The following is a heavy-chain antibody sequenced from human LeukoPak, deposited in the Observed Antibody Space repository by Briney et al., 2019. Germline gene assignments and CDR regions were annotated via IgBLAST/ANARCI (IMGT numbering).Heavy chain of an antibody. J-gene: IGHJ6*02. D-gene: IGHD3-22*01. V-gene: IGHV1-2*02. CDR3: ARGTTMIVVWTTSNYGMDV. Sequence: ASVKVSFTASGYTFTGYYMHWVRQAPGQGLEWMGWINPNSGGTNYAQKFQGRVAMTRDTSISTAYMELSRLRSDDTAVYYCARGTTMIVVWTTSNYGMDVWGQARTVSVSS. CDR2: INPNSGGT. CDR1: GYTFTGYY.